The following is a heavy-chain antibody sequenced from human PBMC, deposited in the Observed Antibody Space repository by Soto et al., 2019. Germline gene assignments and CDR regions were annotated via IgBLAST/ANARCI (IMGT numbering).Heavy chain of an antibody. Sequence: GGSLRLSCAASGFTFSSYEMHWVRQAPGKGLEWLSYITSSGSIIYYAGSVKGRFTISRDSANNSLYLQMNSLRAEDTAVYYFARRPKDYYYGMDVWGQGTTVTVSS. CDR2: ITSSGSII. V-gene: IGHV3-48*03. CDR1: GFTFSSYE. CDR3: ARRPKDYYYGMDV. J-gene: IGHJ6*02.